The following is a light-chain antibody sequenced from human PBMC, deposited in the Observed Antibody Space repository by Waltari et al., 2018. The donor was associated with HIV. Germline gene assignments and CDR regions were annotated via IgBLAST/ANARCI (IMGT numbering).Light chain of an antibody. CDR3: QSYDSSNVV. J-gene: IGLJ2*01. V-gene: IGLV6-57*03. CDR2: EDN. CDR1: RGRIASHY. Sequence: NFMLTQPHSVSESPGKTVTISCTRSRGRIASHYAQWDQQRPGSAPTTVISEDNQRPSGVPDRFSGSIDTSSNSASLSISGLKTEDEADYYCQSYDSSNVVFGGGTKLTVL.